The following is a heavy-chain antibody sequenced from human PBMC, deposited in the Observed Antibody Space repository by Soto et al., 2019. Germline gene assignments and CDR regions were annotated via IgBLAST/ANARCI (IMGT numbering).Heavy chain of an antibody. CDR2: ISYDGSNK. D-gene: IGHD2-21*01. V-gene: IGHV3-30*18. CDR3: AKKKAGGDYYFDY. J-gene: IGHJ4*02. Sequence: QVQLVESGGGVVQPGRSLRLSCAASGFTFSSYGMHWVRQAPGKGLEWVAVISYDGSNKYYADSVKGRFTISRDNSKNPLYLQMNSLRAEDTAVYYCAKKKAGGDYYFDYWGQGTLVTVSS. CDR1: GFTFSSYG.